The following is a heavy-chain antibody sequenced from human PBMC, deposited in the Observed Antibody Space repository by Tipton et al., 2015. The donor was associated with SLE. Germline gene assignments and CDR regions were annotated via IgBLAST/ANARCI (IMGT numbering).Heavy chain of an antibody. V-gene: IGHV4-34*03. D-gene: IGHD3-16*01. CDR1: GGSFSGYY. Sequence: LRLSCAVHGGSFSGYYWSWIRQPPGKGLEWIGEINHSGSTNYNPSLKSRVTISVDTSKNQFSLKLSSVTAADTAVYYCRLITITSLFDYWGQGTLVTVSS. CDR3: RLITITSLFDY. CDR2: INHSGST. J-gene: IGHJ4*02.